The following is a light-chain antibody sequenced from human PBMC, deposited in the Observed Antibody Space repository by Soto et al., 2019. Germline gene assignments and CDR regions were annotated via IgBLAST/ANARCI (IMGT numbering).Light chain of an antibody. J-gene: IGLJ1*01. CDR1: SSDVGLYDY. CDR2: AVS. CDR3: SSYTSDSSYV. V-gene: IGLV2-14*01. Sequence: QSVLTQPAAVSVSPGQSISISCTGTSSDVGLYDYVSWYQQHPGKAPQLMIYAVSNRPSGASKRFSASKSGNTASLFISGLQAEDEADYYCSSYTSDSSYVFGSGTKVTVL.